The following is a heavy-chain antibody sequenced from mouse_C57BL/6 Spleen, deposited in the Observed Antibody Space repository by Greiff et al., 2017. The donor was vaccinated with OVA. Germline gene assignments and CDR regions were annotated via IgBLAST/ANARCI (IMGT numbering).Heavy chain of an antibody. CDR3: ARERTGTGDY. CDR2: IYPSDSET. CDR1: GYTFTSYW. V-gene: IGHV1-61*01. J-gene: IGHJ2*01. Sequence: QVQLQQPGAELVRPGSSVKLSCKASGYTFTSYWMDWVKQRPGQGLEWIGNIYPSDSETHYNQKFKDKATLTVDKSSSTAYMQLSSLTSEDSAVYCCARERTGTGDYWGQGTTLTVSS. D-gene: IGHD4-1*01.